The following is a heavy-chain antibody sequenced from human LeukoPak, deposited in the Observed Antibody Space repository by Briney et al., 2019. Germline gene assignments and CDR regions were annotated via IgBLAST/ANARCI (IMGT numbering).Heavy chain of an antibody. D-gene: IGHD2-2*02. CDR1: GGSISSHY. V-gene: IGHV4-59*11. Sequence: SETLSLTCTVSGGSISSHYWSWLRQPPGKGLEWIGCIYYSGSTNYNPSLKSRVTISVDPSKNQFSLKLSSVTAADTAVYYCARAYCSSTSCYTHFDYWGQGTLVTVSS. J-gene: IGHJ4*02. CDR3: ARAYCSSTSCYTHFDY. CDR2: IYYSGST.